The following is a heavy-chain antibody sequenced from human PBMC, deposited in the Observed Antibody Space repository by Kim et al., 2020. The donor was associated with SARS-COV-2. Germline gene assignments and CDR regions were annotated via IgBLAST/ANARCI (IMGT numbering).Heavy chain of an antibody. Sequence: NPSLKSRVTISVDTSKNQFSLKLSSVTAADTAVYYCASPLDGYKYWYFDLWGRGTLVTVSS. D-gene: IGHD5-12*01. CDR3: ASPLDGYKYWYFDL. J-gene: IGHJ2*01. V-gene: IGHV4-39*01.